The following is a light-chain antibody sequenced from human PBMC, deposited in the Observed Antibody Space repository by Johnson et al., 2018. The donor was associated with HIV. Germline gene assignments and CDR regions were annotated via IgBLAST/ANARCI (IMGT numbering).Light chain of an antibody. CDR3: GTWDSSLRGI. CDR2: DNN. CDR1: SSNIGNNY. J-gene: IGLJ1*01. V-gene: IGLV1-51*01. Sequence: QLVLTQPPSVSAAPGQKVTISCSGSSSNIGNNYVSWYKQLPGTAPKLLIYDNNKRPSGIPDRFSGSKSGTSATLGITGLQTGDEADYYCGTWDSSLRGIFGTGTKVTVL.